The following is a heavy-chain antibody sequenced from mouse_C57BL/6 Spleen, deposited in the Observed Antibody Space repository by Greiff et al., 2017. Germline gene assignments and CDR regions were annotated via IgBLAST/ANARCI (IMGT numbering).Heavy chain of an antibody. V-gene: IGHV1-15*01. CDR3: TRSAQATFD. D-gene: IGHD3-2*02. CDR2: IDPETGGT. CDR1: GYTFTDYE. Sequence: QVQLQQSGAELVRPGASVTLSCKASGYTFTDYEMHWVKQTPVHGLEWIGAIDPETGGTAYNQKFKGKAILTADKSSSTAYMELRSLTSEASAVYYCTRSAQATFDWGQGTTLTVSS. J-gene: IGHJ2*01.